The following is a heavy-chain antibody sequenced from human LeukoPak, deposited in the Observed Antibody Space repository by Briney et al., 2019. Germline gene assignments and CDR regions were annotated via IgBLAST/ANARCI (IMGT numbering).Heavy chain of an antibody. CDR3: ARAPRSWGFGY. CDR1: GYTFTSYD. J-gene: IGHJ4*02. CDR2: MNPNSGAT. D-gene: IGHD7-27*01. V-gene: IGHV1-8*01. Sequence: ASVKVSCKASGYTFTSYDINWLRQATGQGPEWMGWMNPNSGATGYAQKFQGRVTMTRSTSINTAYMELSSLRSEDTAVYYCARAPRSWGFGYWGQGTLVTVSS.